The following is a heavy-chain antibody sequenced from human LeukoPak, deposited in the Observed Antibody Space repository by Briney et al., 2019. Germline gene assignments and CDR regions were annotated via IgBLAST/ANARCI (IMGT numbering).Heavy chain of an antibody. CDR3: ARNDYGDYVFDY. J-gene: IGHJ4*02. V-gene: IGHV1-18*01. Sequence: ASVKVSCKASGYTFTRYGISWVRQALGEGGEWMGWISAYNGNTNYAQKLQGRVTMPTDTSTSPAYMELRSLRSDDTAVYYCARNDYGDYVFDYWGQGTLVTVSS. D-gene: IGHD4-17*01. CDR1: GYTFTRYG. CDR2: ISAYNGNT.